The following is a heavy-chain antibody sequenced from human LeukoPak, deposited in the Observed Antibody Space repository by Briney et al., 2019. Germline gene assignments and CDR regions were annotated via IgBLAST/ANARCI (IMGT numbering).Heavy chain of an antibody. D-gene: IGHD1-26*01. V-gene: IGHV4-39*01. Sequence: PSETLSLTCTVSGGSISSSSYYWGWIRQPPGKGLEWIGSIYYSGSTYYNPSLKSRVTISVDTSKNQFSLKLSSVTAADTAVYYCARLPLGATGGPFDYWGQGTLVTVSS. CDR3: ARLPLGATGGPFDY. CDR1: GGSISSSSYY. CDR2: IYYSGST. J-gene: IGHJ4*02.